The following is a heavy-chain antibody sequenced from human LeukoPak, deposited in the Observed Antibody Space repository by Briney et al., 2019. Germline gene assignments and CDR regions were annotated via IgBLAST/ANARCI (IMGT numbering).Heavy chain of an antibody. CDR1: GFTFSSYG. D-gene: IGHD6-19*01. V-gene: IGHV3-23*01. CDR2: VSGSGGNT. CDR3: AKNDFGSGWVGDY. J-gene: IGHJ4*02. Sequence: GGSLRLSCEAFGFTFSSYGMTWVRQAPGKGLEWVSGVSGSGGNTKHADSVKGRFTISRDNSKNTLYLQMNSLRAEDTAVYYCAKNDFGSGWVGDYWGQGTLVTVSS.